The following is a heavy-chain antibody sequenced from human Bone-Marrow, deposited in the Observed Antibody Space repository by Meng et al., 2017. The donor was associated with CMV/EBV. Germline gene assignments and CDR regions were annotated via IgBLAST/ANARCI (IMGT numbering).Heavy chain of an antibody. Sequence: SETLSLTCTVSGGSISSYYWSWIRQPPGKGLEWIGYIYYSGSTNYNPSLKSRVTILVDASKDQFSLNLSPVTAADTAIYYCARGALAWGTGDPTGDFDLWGRGTLVTVSS. CDR3: ARGALAWGTGDPTGDFDL. D-gene: IGHD7-27*01. CDR1: GGSISSYY. CDR2: IYYSGST. J-gene: IGHJ2*01. V-gene: IGHV4-59*01.